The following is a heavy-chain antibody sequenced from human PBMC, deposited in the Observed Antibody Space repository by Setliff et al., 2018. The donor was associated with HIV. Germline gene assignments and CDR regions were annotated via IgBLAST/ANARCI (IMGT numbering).Heavy chain of an antibody. D-gene: IGHD2-2*01. CDR3: ARDPGGLYCRSTSCQGGCFDP. J-gene: IGHJ5*02. CDR2: IYYSETT. Sequence: SETLSLTCTVSGASISSHYWSWIRQSPGKGLEWIGSIYYSETTNNNPSLKSRVTISVDTSKNQLSLKLRSVTAADTAVYYCARDPGGLYCRSTSCQGGCFDPWGQGTLGTVSS. V-gene: IGHV4-59*11. CDR1: GASISSHY.